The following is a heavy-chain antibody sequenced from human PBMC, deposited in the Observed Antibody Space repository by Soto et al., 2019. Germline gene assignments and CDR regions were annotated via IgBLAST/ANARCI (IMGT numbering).Heavy chain of an antibody. D-gene: IGHD6-19*01. CDR1: GFTFSSYA. J-gene: IGHJ4*02. CDR2: ISSNGGST. CDR3: ARGVALAGTSFDY. V-gene: IGHV3-64*01. Sequence: EVQLVESGGGVVQPGGSLRLSCAASGFTFSSYAMHWVRQAPGKGLEYVSAISSNGGSTYYANSVKGRFTISRDNSKNTLYLQMGSLRAEDMAVYYCARGVALAGTSFDYWGQGTLGTVSS.